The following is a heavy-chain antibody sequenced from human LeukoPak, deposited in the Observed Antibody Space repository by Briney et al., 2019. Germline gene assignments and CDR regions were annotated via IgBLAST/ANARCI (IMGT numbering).Heavy chain of an antibody. D-gene: IGHD3-16*02. CDR1: GFTFSSYA. J-gene: IGHJ3*02. Sequence: GGSLRLSCAASGFTFSSYAMHWVRQAPGKGLEWVAVISYEGSNKYYADSVKGRFTISRDNSKNTLYLQMNSLRAEDTAVYYCARRPEVITFGGVIAPDAFDIWGQGTMVTVSS. CDR2: ISYEGSNK. V-gene: IGHV3-30*04. CDR3: ARRPEVITFGGVIAPDAFDI.